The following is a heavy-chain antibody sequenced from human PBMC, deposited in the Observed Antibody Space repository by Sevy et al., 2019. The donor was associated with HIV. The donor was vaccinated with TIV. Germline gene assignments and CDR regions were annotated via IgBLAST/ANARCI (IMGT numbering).Heavy chain of an antibody. Sequence: SETLSLTCAVSGYSITSGYFWAWIRQPPGKGLEWIGRIYHTGSTEYNPSLRSRVTISVDTSKNQFSLNLNPVTAADTAVYYCAADIGDTPNYHYYMKFWGKGTTVTVSS. D-gene: IGHD2-21*01. CDR2: IYHTGST. CDR1: GYSITSGYF. J-gene: IGHJ6*03. V-gene: IGHV4-38-2*01. CDR3: AADIGDTPNYHYYMKF.